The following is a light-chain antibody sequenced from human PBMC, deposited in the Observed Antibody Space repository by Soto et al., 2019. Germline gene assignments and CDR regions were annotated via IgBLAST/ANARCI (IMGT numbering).Light chain of an antibody. Sequence: QSALTQPASVSGSPGQSIAISCTGTSSDVGGYNYVSWYQQHPGKAPKLMISEVSNRPSGVSNRFSGSKSGNTASLTISGLQAEDEADYYCSSYTSSSTYVFVTGTKLTVL. CDR2: EVS. CDR3: SSYTSSSTYV. V-gene: IGLV2-14*01. J-gene: IGLJ1*01. CDR1: SSDVGGYNY.